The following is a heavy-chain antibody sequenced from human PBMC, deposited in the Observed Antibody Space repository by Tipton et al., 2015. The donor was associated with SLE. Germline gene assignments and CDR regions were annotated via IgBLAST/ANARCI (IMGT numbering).Heavy chain of an antibody. CDR1: GESSSGYY. D-gene: IGHD3-16*01. CDR2: IHDSGSS. CDR3: ARHMITGGEFDY. Sequence: TLSLTCAVNGESSSGYYWSWIRQSPGKALEWIGDIHDSGSSIYNPSLKSRVTISVDTSENQFSLKLSSVTAADTAVYYCARHMITGGEFDYWGQGTLVTVSS. J-gene: IGHJ4*02. V-gene: IGHV4-34*01.